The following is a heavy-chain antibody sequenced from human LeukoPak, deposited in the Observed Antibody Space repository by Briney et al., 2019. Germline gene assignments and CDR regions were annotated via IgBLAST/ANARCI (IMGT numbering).Heavy chain of an antibody. Sequence: GGSLKISCQGPGDRFISYWIAWSRQMPGKGLEWMGIFYPVDSDTRYSPSFHGPVTISADKSISTAYLQWSSLKASPPSMYYCATAETYDGSGSYFDAVDIWGQGTMVTVSS. CDR1: GDRFISYW. CDR2: FYPVDSDT. V-gene: IGHV5-51*01. D-gene: IGHD3-10*01. J-gene: IGHJ3*02. CDR3: ATAETYDGSGSYFDAVDI.